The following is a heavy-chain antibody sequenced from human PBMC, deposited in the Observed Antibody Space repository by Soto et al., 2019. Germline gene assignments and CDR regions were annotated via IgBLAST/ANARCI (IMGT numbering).Heavy chain of an antibody. CDR1: GYTFTGYY. Sequence: QVQLVQSGAEVKKPGASVKVSCKASGYTFTGYYMHWVRQAPGQGLEWMGWINPNSGGTNYAQKFQGRVNMTRDTSISTAYMELSRLRSDDTAVYYCARDYVDIVATITPYYGMDVWGQGTTVTVSS. D-gene: IGHD5-12*01. V-gene: IGHV1-2*02. J-gene: IGHJ6*02. CDR2: INPNSGGT. CDR3: ARDYVDIVATITPYYGMDV.